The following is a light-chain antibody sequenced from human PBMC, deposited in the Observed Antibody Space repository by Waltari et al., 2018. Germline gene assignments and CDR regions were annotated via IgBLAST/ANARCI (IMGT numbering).Light chain of an antibody. CDR2: YAS. Sequence: DIQMTQSPSSLSASVGDRVTITCRASQGINNYLSWYQQKPGKAPQRLIYYASSLESGVPSRFSGSGSGTDYTLTISSLQPEDIATYYCQQYDNFPHSFGQGTKVEIK. CDR1: QGINNY. CDR3: QQYDNFPHS. J-gene: IGKJ2*03. V-gene: IGKV1-33*01.